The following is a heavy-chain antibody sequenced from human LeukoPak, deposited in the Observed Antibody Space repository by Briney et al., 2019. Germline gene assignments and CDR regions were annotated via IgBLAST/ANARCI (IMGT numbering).Heavy chain of an antibody. CDR3: ARDDLEINWMAL. V-gene: IGHV1-2*02. D-gene: IGHD1-1*01. J-gene: IGHJ1*01. Sequence: GAPVKVSCKASGYTFTGYYIHWVRQAPGQGLEWMGWINPHSGGTNSAQRFQGRVTMTRDTSISTAYMELRSLTSDDTAVYYCARDDLEINWMALWGLGTLVTVSS. CDR1: GYTFTGYY. CDR2: INPHSGGT.